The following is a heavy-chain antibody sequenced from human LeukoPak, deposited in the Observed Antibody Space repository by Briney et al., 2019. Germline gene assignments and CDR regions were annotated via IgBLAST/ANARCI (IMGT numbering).Heavy chain of an antibody. CDR2: ITPDGNAA. Sequence: PGGSLRLSCVASGFNFSGHWMHWVRQVPGKGLMAVSRITPDGNAAAYADSVKGRFTISRDNAKNTLYLEMNSLTAEDTALYHCTRSGYSNGYDYWGQGTLVTVSS. CDR1: GFNFSGHW. CDR3: TRSGYSNGYDY. V-gene: IGHV3-74*03. J-gene: IGHJ4*02. D-gene: IGHD2-15*01.